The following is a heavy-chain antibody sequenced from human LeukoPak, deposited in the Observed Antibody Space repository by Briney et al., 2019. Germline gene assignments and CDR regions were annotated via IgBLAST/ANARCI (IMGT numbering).Heavy chain of an antibody. CDR1: GGSFSTYY. V-gene: IGHV4-59*01. CDR2: FYYSGST. CDR3: ARGQGGNYYLNHFDY. D-gene: IGHD1-26*01. Sequence: SETLSLTCTVTGGSFSTYYWSWIRQTPGKGLEWIGHFYYSGSTTYNPSLKSRVTISVDTSRDQFSLKLTSVSAADTAVYYCARGQGGNYYLNHFDYWGQGALVTVSS. J-gene: IGHJ4*02.